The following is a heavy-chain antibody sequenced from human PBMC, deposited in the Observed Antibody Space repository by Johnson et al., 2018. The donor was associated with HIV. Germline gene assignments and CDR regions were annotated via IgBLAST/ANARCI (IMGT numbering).Heavy chain of an antibody. Sequence: QVQLVESGGGVVQPGRSLRLSCAASGFTFSSYAMHWVRQAPGKGLEWVAVISYDGSNKYYADSVKGRFTISRDNAKNSLYLQMNSLRAEDTAVYYCAKDRAVGYSSGWYQAVINAFDIWGQGTMVTVSS. CDR2: ISYDGSNK. CDR3: AKDRAVGYSSGWYQAVINAFDI. CDR1: GFTFSSYA. D-gene: IGHD6-19*01. J-gene: IGHJ3*02. V-gene: IGHV3-30-3*01.